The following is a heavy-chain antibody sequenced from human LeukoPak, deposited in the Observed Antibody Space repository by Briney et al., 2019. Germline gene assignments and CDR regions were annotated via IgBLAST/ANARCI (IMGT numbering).Heavy chain of an antibody. V-gene: IGHV3-23*01. D-gene: IGHD7-27*01. J-gene: IGHJ4*02. CDR3: ARDGELDY. Sequence: GGSLRLSCAASGFTFSSYAMSWVRQAPGKGLEWVSGISGSGDNTYYADSVKGRFTISRDNSKNTLYLQMNSLRAEDTAVYYCARDGELDYWGQGTLVTVSS. CDR2: ISGSGDNT. CDR1: GFTFSSYA.